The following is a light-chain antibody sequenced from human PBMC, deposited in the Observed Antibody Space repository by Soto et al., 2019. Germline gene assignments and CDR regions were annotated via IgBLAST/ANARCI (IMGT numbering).Light chain of an antibody. J-gene: IGLJ1*01. CDR1: SSDVGGYNY. Sequence: QSVLTQPASVSESPGQSITISCTGTSSDVGGYNYVSWYQQHPGKAPKLIIYEVISRPSGVSNRFSGSKSSNTASLTISGLQAEDEADYYCSSYTTSRTLVFGTATKLTVL. V-gene: IGLV2-14*01. CDR3: SSYTTSRTLV. CDR2: EVI.